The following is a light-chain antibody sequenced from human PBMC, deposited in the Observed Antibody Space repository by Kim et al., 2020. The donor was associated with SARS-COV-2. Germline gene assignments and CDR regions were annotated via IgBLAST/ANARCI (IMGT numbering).Light chain of an antibody. J-gene: IGKJ4*01. CDR1: HSVSSSY. CDR2: GAS. CDR3: QQYGSSPLT. Sequence: EIVLTQSPVTVSLSPGDRASLSCGASHSVSSSYLAWYQQKPGQAPRLLIYGASSRATGIPDRFSGSGSRTDFTLTISRLEPEDVAVYYCQQYGSSPLTFGGGTKVDIK. V-gene: IGKV3-20*01.